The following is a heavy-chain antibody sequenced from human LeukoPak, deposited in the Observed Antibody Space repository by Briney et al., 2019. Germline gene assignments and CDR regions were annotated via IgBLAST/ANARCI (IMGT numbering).Heavy chain of an antibody. CDR3: ARGFQLAHFDY. CDR1: GFTFSSYA. CDR2: ISYDGSNK. D-gene: IGHD1-1*01. V-gene: IGHV3-30*14. Sequence: PGGSLRLSCAASGFTFSSYAMHWVRQAPGKGLEWVAVISYDGSNKYYADSVKGRFTISRDNSKNTLYLQMNSLRAEDTAVYYCARGFQLAHFDYWGQGTLVTVSS. J-gene: IGHJ4*02.